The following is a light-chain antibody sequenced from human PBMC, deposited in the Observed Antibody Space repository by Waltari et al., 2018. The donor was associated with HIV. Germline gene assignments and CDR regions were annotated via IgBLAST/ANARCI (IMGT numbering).Light chain of an antibody. V-gene: IGLV1-44*01. CDR3: ASWDASLNGWV. J-gene: IGLJ3*02. Sequence: QSVVTQPPSVSGTPGQTVTISCSGSTSNIGIKTVNWYQHLPGTAPKRLIYGNYERPSGVPDRFCASKSRTSSSLASSGLQSEDEADYYCASWDASLNGWVFGGGTKLTVL. CDR2: GNY. CDR1: TSNIGIKT.